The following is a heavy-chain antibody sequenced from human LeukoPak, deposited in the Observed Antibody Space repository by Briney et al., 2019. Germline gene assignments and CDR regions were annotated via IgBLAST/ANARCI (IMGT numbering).Heavy chain of an antibody. Sequence: ASVKVSCKASGGTFSSYAISWVRQAPGQGLEWMGGIIPIFGTANYAQKFQGRVTITADESTSTAYMELSSLRSEDTAVYYCASALLCHSYYYGMDVWGQGTTVTVSS. CDR2: IIPIFGTA. D-gene: IGHD2-15*01. V-gene: IGHV1-69*13. CDR1: GGTFSSYA. CDR3: ASALLCHSYYYGMDV. J-gene: IGHJ6*02.